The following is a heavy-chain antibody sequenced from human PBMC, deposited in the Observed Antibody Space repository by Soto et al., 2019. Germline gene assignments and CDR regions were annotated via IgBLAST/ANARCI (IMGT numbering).Heavy chain of an antibody. Sequence: AASVKVSCKSSGSTFTGYYMRCVRDPHGQGPEWMGWINPNSGGTNYAQKFQGWVTMTRDTSISTAYMELSRLRSDDTAVYYCASSGHSSGWYGHFDYWGQGTLVTVSS. CDR3: ASSGHSSGWYGHFDY. V-gene: IGHV1-2*04. CDR1: GSTFTGYY. D-gene: IGHD6-19*01. CDR2: INPNSGGT. J-gene: IGHJ4*02.